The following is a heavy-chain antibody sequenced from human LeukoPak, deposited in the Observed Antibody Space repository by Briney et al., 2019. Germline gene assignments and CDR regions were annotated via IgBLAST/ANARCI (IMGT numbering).Heavy chain of an antibody. D-gene: IGHD4-17*01. CDR1: GGSISSSSYY. CDR2: IYYSGST. CDR3: ARSRVFYGTFDY. Sequence: SETLSLTCTVSGGSISSSSYYWGWIRQPPGKGLEWIRSIYYSGSTYYNPSLKSRVTISVDTSKNQFSLKLSSVTAADTAVYYCARSRVFYGTFDYWGQGTLVTVSS. J-gene: IGHJ4*02. V-gene: IGHV4-39*07.